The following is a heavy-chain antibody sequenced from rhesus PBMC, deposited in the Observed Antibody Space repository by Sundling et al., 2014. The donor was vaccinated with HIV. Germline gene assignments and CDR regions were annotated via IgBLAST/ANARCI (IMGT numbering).Heavy chain of an antibody. V-gene: IGHV4-169*01. J-gene: IGHJ4*01. Sequence: QVQVQESGPGLVKPSETLSLTCTVSGASISSFWWSWIRQPPGKGLEWIGYIYGSDSNTDYNPSLKSRVTLSVDTSKNQLSLKLSSVTAADTAMYYCARTGPWTGYYSFDYWGQGVLVTVSS. CDR3: ARTGPWTGYYSFDY. D-gene: IGHD3-3*01. CDR2: IYGSDSNT. CDR1: GASISSFW.